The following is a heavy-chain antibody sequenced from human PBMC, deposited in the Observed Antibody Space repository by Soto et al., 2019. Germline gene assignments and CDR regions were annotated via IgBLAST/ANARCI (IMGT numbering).Heavy chain of an antibody. J-gene: IGHJ3*02. Sequence: QVQLVESGGGVVQPGRSLRLSCAASGFTFSSYGMHWVRQAPGKGLEWVAVIWYDGSNKYYADSVKGRFTISRDNSKNTLYLQMNSLRAEDTAVYYCARYSSGWYSGAFDIWGQGTMVTVSS. CDR3: ARYSSGWYSGAFDI. CDR2: IWYDGSNK. CDR1: GFTFSSYG. V-gene: IGHV3-33*01. D-gene: IGHD6-19*01.